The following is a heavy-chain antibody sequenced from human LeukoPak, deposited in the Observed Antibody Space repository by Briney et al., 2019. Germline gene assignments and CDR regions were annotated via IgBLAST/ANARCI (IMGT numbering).Heavy chain of an antibody. J-gene: IGHJ4*02. V-gene: IGHV4-59*01. Sequence: SETLALTGAVSGDAISTYYGSWIRHPPGKALELIGYVYYSGSTDYNPSLKSRVTISVDTSKNQFSLNLNSVTAADTAVYYCSASKQLWLRGLFDYWGQGTLVTVST. CDR1: GDAISTYY. CDR3: SASKQLWLRGLFDY. D-gene: IGHD5-12*01. CDR2: VYYSGST.